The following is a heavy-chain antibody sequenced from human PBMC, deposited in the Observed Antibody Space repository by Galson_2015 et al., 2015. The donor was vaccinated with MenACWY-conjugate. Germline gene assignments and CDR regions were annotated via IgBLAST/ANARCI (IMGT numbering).Heavy chain of an antibody. CDR3: ARDPDFASSTWYAPGDY. CDR1: GFTFSSYA. Sequence: SLRLSCAASGFTFSSYAMSWVRQAPGKGLEWVSSITAGGITTYYADSVKGRFTISRDNSKNTLHLQMNSLGGEDTAVYYCARDPDFASSTWYAPGDYWGQGTLVTVSS. V-gene: IGHV3-23*01. CDR2: ITAGGITT. D-gene: IGHD6-13*01. J-gene: IGHJ4*02.